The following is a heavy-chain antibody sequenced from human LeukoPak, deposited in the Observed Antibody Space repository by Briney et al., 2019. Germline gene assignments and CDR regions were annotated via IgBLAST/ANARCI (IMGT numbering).Heavy chain of an antibody. CDR1: GFTFSSYG. CDR3: AKRWAYGSGSYTSDFDY. V-gene: IGHV3-30*18. D-gene: IGHD3-10*01. Sequence: GGSLRLSCAASGFTFSSYGMHWVRQAPSKGLEWVAVIPYDGSNKYYADSVKGRFTISRDNSKNTLYLQMNSLRAEDTAVYYCAKRWAYGSGSYTSDFDYWGQGTLVTVSS. J-gene: IGHJ4*02. CDR2: IPYDGSNK.